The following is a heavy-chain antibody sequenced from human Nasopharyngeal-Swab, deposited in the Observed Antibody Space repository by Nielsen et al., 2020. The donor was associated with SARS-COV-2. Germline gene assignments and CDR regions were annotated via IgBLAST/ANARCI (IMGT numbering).Heavy chain of an antibody. CDR3: ARDFRFGGYDSYDY. CDR2: IENDGET. V-gene: IGHV3-74*01. J-gene: IGHJ4*02. CDR1: EFTFSDYG. Sequence: GESLKISCAVSEFTFSDYGMHWVRQAPGKGPAWVSRIENDGETNYADSVKGRFTISRDNSKNTLYLQMNSLRAEDTAVYYCARDFRFGGYDSYDYWGQGTLVTVSS. D-gene: IGHD5-12*01.